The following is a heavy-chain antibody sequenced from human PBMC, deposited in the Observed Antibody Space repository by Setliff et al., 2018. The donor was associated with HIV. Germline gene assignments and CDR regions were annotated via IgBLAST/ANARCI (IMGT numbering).Heavy chain of an antibody. CDR3: ARVPSGLWFGKWGN. V-gene: IGHV4-34*09. Sequence: SETLSLTCAVYGGSFSGYDWSWIRQPPGKGLEWIGEINHSGSTYYNPSLKGRLTISVDPSKTHFSLNLTSVTAADTAVYYCARVPSGLWFGKWGNWGQGTLVTVSS. CDR1: GGSFSGYD. J-gene: IGHJ4*02. CDR2: INHSGST. D-gene: IGHD3-10*01.